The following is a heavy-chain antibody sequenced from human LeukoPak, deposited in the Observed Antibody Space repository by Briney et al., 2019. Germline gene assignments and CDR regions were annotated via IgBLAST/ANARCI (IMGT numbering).Heavy chain of an antibody. Sequence: QPGGSLRLSCAASGSPFSTYGMNWVRQAPGKGLEWISYISSGSTTMYYTDSVKGRFTISRDNAKNSLYLQMNSLRAEDTAVYYCARVPDDFWSGYFFDCWGQGTLVTVSS. CDR3: ARVPDDFWSGYFFDC. CDR1: GSPFSTYG. CDR2: ISSGSTTM. J-gene: IGHJ4*02. D-gene: IGHD3-3*01. V-gene: IGHV3-48*01.